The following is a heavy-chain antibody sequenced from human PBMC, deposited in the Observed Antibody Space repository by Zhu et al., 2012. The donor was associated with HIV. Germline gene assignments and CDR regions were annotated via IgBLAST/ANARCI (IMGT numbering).Heavy chain of an antibody. CDR1: GFTLSTYA. CDR2: ISGTGNNA. CDR3: ARDGYNWVAFDY. Sequence: EVLLLESGGTLVQPGGSLRLSCAASGFTLSTYAMAWVRQAPGKGLESVSFISGTGNNAYYADSVKGRFTVSRDNSKNTLYLLMNNLRVEDTAVYYCARDGYNWVAFDYWGQGTLVSVSS. V-gene: IGHV3-23*01. J-gene: IGHJ4*02. D-gene: IGHD5-24*01.